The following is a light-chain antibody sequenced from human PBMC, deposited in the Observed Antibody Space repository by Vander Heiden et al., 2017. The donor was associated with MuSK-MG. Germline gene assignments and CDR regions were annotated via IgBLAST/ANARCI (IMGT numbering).Light chain of an antibody. V-gene: IGKV1-33*01. CDR2: DAS. CDR1: QDITNY. J-gene: IGKJ5*01. CDR3: QQYNSLPIT. Sequence: DIQMTQSPSSLSASVGDRVTFTCHASQDITNYLNWYQHKSGKAPKLLSYDASNLETGAPARCSGSGSGTDFTCTISSLQPEDIATYYCQQYNSLPITFGRGTRLKIK.